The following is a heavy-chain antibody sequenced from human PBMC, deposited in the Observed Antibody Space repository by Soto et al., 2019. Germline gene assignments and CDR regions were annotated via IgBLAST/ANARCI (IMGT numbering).Heavy chain of an antibody. Sequence: ASVKVCCKASGYTFTGYYMHWVRQAPGQGLEWMGWINPNSGGTNYAQKFQGRVTMTRDTSISTAYMELSRLRSDATAVYYCARDTQGGYSDHSFYFDYCRPGPMVP. CDR2: INPNSGGT. CDR3: ARDTQGGYSDHSFYFDY. D-gene: IGHD2-15*01. V-gene: IGHV1-2*02. J-gene: IGHJ4*02. CDR1: GYTFTGYY.